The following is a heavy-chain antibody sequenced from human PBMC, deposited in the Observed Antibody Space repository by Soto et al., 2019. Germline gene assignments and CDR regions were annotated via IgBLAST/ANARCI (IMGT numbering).Heavy chain of an antibody. Sequence: GGSLRLSCVASGFTFNRYAMSWVRQAPGKGLEWVSNINAAGDGTDYVDSVQGRFTISRDYSQNTLSPQMSGLRADDTAVFYFAKCTNPFCYRNGIDVWGQGTRVTVSS. V-gene: IGHV3-23*01. CDR3: AKCTNPFCYRNGIDV. J-gene: IGHJ6*02. D-gene: IGHD2-8*01. CDR1: GFTFNRYA. CDR2: INAAGDGT.